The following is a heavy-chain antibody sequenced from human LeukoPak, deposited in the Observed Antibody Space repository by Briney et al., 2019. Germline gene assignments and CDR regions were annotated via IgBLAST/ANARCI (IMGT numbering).Heavy chain of an antibody. CDR2: ISDNGGST. J-gene: IGHJ4*02. D-gene: IGHD2-15*01. V-gene: IGHV3-23*01. CDR1: GFTFSSYA. Sequence: QPGGSLRLSCAASGFTFSSYAMSWVRQAPGKGLEWVSSISDNGGSTYSADSVKGRFTISRDNSKNTLYLQMNSLRAEDTAVYYCPNPRLVVAATGFGYWGQGTLVTVSS. CDR3: PNPRLVVAATGFGY.